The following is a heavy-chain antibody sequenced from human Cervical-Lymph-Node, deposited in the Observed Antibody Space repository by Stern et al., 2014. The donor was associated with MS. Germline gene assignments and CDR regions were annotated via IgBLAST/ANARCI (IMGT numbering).Heavy chain of an antibody. Sequence: EVQLVESGAEVKKSGESLKISCKGSGYSFSHYWIGWVRQMPGKGLEWMGIVYPGDSDARYSPSVQGQVPVSADKSISTVYLQWSSLKASDIAMYYCARRDGGAFDLWGQGTMVTVSS. CDR1: GYSFSHYW. D-gene: IGHD5-24*01. CDR3: ARRDGGAFDL. CDR2: VYPGDSDA. V-gene: IGHV5-51*01. J-gene: IGHJ3*01.